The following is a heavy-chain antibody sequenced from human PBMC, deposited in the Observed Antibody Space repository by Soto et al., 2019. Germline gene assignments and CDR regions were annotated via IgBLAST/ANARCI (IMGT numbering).Heavy chain of an antibody. CDR1: GFTFSSYE. J-gene: IGHJ5*02. D-gene: IGHD3-9*01. CDR3: AKDGNPIPYLTGYYRLGWFDP. CDR2: ISSSGSTI. V-gene: IGHV3-48*03. Sequence: GGSLRLSCAASGFTFSSYEMNWVRQAPGKGLEWVSYISSSGSTIYYADSVKGRFTISRDNSKNTLYLQMNSLRAEDTAVYYCAKDGNPIPYLTGYYRLGWFDPWGQGTLVTVSS.